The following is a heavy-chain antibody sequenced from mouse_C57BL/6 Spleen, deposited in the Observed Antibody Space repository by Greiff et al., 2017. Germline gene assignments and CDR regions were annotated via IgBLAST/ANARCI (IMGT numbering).Heavy chain of an antibody. V-gene: IGHV3-6*01. Sequence: EVQLVESGPGLVKPSQSLSLTCSVTGYSITSGYYWNWIRQFPGNKLEWMGYISYDGSNNYNPSLKNRISITRDTSKNQFFLKLNSVTTEDTATYYCARGRAYDYDAWFAYWGQGTLVTVSA. CDR2: ISYDGSN. CDR3: ARGRAYDYDAWFAY. J-gene: IGHJ3*01. CDR1: GYSITSGYY. D-gene: IGHD2-4*01.